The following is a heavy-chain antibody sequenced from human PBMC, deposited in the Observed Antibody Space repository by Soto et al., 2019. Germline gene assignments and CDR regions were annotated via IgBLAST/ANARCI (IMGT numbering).Heavy chain of an antibody. CDR1: GVSISISSYY. Sequence: PSETLSLTCTVSGVSISISSYYWGCIRQTPGKGLEWIGTIYFSGKTYYNPSLRSRLTISVDRSKNQFALNLTSVTAADTAVYYCARHGSYWGPGTLVTVSS. J-gene: IGHJ4*02. CDR2: IYFSGKT. V-gene: IGHV4-39*01. CDR3: ARHGSY.